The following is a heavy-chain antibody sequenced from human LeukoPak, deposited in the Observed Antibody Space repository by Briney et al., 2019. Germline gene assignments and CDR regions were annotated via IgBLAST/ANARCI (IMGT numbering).Heavy chain of an antibody. J-gene: IGHJ6*02. V-gene: IGHV1-2*02. CDR1: GYTFTGYY. D-gene: IGHD2-15*01. Sequence: ASVKVSCKASGYTFTGYYMHWVRQAPGQGLEWMGWINPNSGGTNYAQKFQGRVTMTRDTSISTAYMELSRLRSDDTAVYYCARKVVVAATDYYYGMDVWGQGTTVTASS. CDR3: ARKVVVAATDYYYGMDV. CDR2: INPNSGGT.